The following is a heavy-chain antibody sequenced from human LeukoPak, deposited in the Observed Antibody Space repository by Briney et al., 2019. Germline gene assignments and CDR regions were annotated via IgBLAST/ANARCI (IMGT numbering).Heavy chain of an antibody. CDR3: APHYYDSSGYYQSIP. Sequence: ASVKVSCKASGGTFSSYAISWVRQAPGQGLEWMGGIIPIFGTANYAQKFQGRVTITADESTSTAYMELSSLRSEDTAVYYCAPHYYDSSGYYQSIPWGQGTLVTVSS. D-gene: IGHD3-22*01. CDR2: IIPIFGTA. V-gene: IGHV1-69*13. CDR1: GGTFSSYA. J-gene: IGHJ5*02.